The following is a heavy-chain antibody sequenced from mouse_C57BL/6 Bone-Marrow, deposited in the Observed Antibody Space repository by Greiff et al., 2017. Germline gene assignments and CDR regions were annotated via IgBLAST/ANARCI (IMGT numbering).Heavy chain of an antibody. CDR1: GFNIKDDY. J-gene: IGHJ3*01. CDR3: TTFIYDGYYWFAY. V-gene: IGHV14-4*01. Sequence: VHVKQSGAELVRPGASVKLSCTASGFNIKDDYMHWVKQRPEQGLEWIGWIDPANGDTEYASTFPGKATITADTSSNTAYLQLISLTSENTAVYYCTTFIYDGYYWFAYWGQGTLVTVSA. CDR2: IDPANGDT. D-gene: IGHD2-3*01.